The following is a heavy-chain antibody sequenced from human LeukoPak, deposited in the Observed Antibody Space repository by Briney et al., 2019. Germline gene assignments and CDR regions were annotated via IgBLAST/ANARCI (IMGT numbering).Heavy chain of an antibody. D-gene: IGHD6-13*01. CDR1: GFTFDDYA. V-gene: IGHV3-9*01. J-gene: IGHJ4*02. CDR3: AKDREIAAAGGIDY. Sequence: GGSLRLSCAASGFTFDDYAMHWVRQAPGKGLEWVSGISWNSGSIGYADSVKGRFTISRDNAKNSLYLQMNSLRAEDTALYYCAKDREIAAAGGIDYWGQGTLVTVSS. CDR2: ISWNSGSI.